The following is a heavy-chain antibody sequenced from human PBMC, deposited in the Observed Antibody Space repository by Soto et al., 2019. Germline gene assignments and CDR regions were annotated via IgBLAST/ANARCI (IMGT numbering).Heavy chain of an antibody. CDR3: ARSVVPAASTFDY. CDR1: GFTFSSYA. V-gene: IGHV3-30-3*01. Sequence: PGGSLRLSCAASGFTFSSYAMHWVRQAPGKGLEWVAVISYDGSNKYYADSVKGRFTISRDNSKNTLYLQMNSLRAEDTAVYYCARSVVPAASTFDYWGQGTLVTVSA. CDR2: ISYDGSNK. D-gene: IGHD2-2*01. J-gene: IGHJ4*02.